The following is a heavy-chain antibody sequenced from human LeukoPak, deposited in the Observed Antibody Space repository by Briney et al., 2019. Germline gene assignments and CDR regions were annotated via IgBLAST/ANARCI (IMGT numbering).Heavy chain of an antibody. J-gene: IGHJ4*02. CDR1: GFTFSDYA. Sequence: GRSLRLSCAASGFTFSDYAMHWVRQAPGKGLEWVAVISKDGSDKYYPGSVGGRFTISRDNSKNTIYLQMDSLRAEDTAIYYCARDYWWNYDYRGQGTLVTVSS. D-gene: IGHD1-7*01. CDR3: ARDYWWNYDY. V-gene: IGHV3-30-3*01. CDR2: ISKDGSDK.